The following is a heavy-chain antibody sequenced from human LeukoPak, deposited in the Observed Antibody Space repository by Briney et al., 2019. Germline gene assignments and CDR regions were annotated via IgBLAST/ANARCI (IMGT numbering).Heavy chain of an antibody. D-gene: IGHD3-22*01. CDR1: GFTFSSYG. CDR3: ARVRSSGYYSVGEFDY. V-gene: IGHV3-33*08. Sequence: PGGSLRLSCAASGFTFSSYGMHWVRQAPGKGLEWVAVIWYDGSNKYYADSVKGRFTISRDNSKNTLYLQMNSLRAEDTAVYYCARVRSSGYYSVGEFDYWGQGTLVTVSS. CDR2: IWYDGSNK. J-gene: IGHJ4*02.